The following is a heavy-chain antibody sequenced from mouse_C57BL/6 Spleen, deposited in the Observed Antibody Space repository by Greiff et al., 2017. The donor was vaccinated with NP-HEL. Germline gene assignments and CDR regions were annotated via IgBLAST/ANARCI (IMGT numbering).Heavy chain of an antibody. J-gene: IGHJ3*01. CDR1: GYTFTSYW. D-gene: IGHD1-1*01. CDR3: AKDYYGSSGY. CDR2: IHPNSGST. V-gene: IGHV1-64*01. Sequence: QVQLQQPGAELVKPGASVKLSCKASGYTFTSYWMHWVKQRPGQGLEWIGMIHPNSGSTNYNEKFKSKATLTVDKSASTAYMQLSSLTSVDSAVYYCAKDYYGSSGYWGQGTLVTVSA.